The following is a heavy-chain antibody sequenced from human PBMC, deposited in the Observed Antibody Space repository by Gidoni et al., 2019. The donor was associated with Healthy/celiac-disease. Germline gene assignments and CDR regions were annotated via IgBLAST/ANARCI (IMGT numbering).Heavy chain of an antibody. CDR1: GYTFTSYG. CDR2: ISAYNGNT. CDR3: ARDNWGSNGMDV. Sequence: QVQLVQSGAEVKKPEASVKVSCKASGYTFTSYGIRWVRQAPGQGLEWMGWISAYNGNTNYAQKLQSRVTMTTDTSTSADYMELRSLGSDDTAVYYCARDNWGSNGMDVWGQGTTVTVSS. D-gene: IGHD7-27*01. J-gene: IGHJ6*02. V-gene: IGHV1-18*01.